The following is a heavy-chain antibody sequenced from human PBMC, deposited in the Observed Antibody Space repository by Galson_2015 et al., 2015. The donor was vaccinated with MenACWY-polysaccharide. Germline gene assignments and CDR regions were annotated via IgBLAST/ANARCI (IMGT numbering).Heavy chain of an antibody. CDR2: VWNDGTKK. CDR3: ARGRWYSNNWSYQLDS. CDR1: GFNFSSYG. Sequence: SLRLSCAASGFNFSSYGMHWVRQAPGKGLEWAAVVWNDGTKKYYADSVKGRFTVSRDNSKNTLYLQMNSLRVEDTAVYYCARGRWYSNNWSYQLDSWGQGNLVTVSS. J-gene: IGHJ5*01. D-gene: IGHD6-13*01. V-gene: IGHV3-33*01.